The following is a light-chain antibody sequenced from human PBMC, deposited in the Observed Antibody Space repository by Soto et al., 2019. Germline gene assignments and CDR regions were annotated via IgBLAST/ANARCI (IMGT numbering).Light chain of an antibody. V-gene: IGKV1-8*01. Sequence: AIRMTQSPSSFSASTGDRVTITCRASQGISSYLAWYQQKPGKAPKLLIYAASTLQSGVPSRFSGSGSGTDFTLTIRCLQSEDFATYYCQQYYSYPPWTFGQGTTVDIK. CDR2: AAS. CDR3: QQYYSYPPWT. CDR1: QGISSY. J-gene: IGKJ1*01.